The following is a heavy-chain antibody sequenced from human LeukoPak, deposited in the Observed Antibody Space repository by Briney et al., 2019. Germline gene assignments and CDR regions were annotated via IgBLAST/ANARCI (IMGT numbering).Heavy chain of an antibody. V-gene: IGHV1-18*01. CDR3: ARVSSTLLRYFGWLGYFDY. CDR2: ISAYNGNT. D-gene: IGHD3-9*01. J-gene: IGHJ4*02. Sequence: ASVTVSYKASGYTFTNYGISWVRQAPGQGLEWMGWISAYNGNTNYAQKLQGRVTMTTDTSTSTAYMELRSLRSDDTAVYYCARVSSTLLRYFGWLGYFDYWGQGTLVTVSS. CDR1: GYTFTNYG.